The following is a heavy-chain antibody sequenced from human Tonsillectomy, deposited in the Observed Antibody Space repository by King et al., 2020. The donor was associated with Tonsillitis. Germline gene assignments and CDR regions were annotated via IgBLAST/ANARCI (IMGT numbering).Heavy chain of an antibody. CDR3: AKVYYDSSGYPFDN. Sequence: VQLVESGGGLVQPGRSLRLSCAASGFTFDDYAMHWVRQAPGKGLEWVSGISWNSGSIGYADSVKGRFTISRDNAKNSLYLQMNSLRAEDTALYYCAKVYYDSSGYPFDNWGQVTLVTVSS. D-gene: IGHD3-22*01. V-gene: IGHV3-9*01. CDR2: ISWNSGSI. CDR1: GFTFDDYA. J-gene: IGHJ4*02.